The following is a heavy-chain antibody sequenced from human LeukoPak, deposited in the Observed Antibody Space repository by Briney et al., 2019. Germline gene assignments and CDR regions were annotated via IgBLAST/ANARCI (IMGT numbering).Heavy chain of an antibody. CDR3: ARDWGIEGRDIPMAGRSDYYFGLDV. V-gene: IGHV1-46*01. D-gene: IGHD6-19*01. Sequence: ASVKVSCKASGYTFTSYYMEWVRQAPGQGLEWMGIINPSGGSTTYAQKFQGRVTMTRDTSTSTVYMELSSLRFEDTAVYYCARDWGIEGRDIPMAGRSDYYFGLDVWGQGTTVTVSS. CDR2: INPSGGST. J-gene: IGHJ6*02. CDR1: GYTFTSYY.